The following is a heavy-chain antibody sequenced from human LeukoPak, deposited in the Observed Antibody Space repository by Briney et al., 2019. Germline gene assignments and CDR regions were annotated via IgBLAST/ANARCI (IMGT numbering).Heavy chain of an antibody. CDR1: GGSFSESC. CDR3: ARSYLGGWYYFDY. CDR2: TNHSGST. Sequence: SETLSLTCAVYGGSFSESCWSWIRQPPGKGLEWIGETNHSGSTNYNPSLKSRVTISVDTSKKQFSLKLSSVTAADTAVYYCARSYLGGWYYFDYWGQGTLVTVSS. V-gene: IGHV4-34*01. D-gene: IGHD6-19*01. J-gene: IGHJ4*02.